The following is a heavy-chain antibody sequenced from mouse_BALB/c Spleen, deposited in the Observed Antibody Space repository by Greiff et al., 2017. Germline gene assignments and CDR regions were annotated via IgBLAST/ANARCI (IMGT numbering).Heavy chain of an antibody. J-gene: IGHJ1*01. CDR2: INSNGGST. CDR1: GFTFSSYG. D-gene: IGHD1-2*01. CDR3: ARYYYGYVDWYFDV. V-gene: IGHV5-6-3*01. Sequence: EVQVVESGGGLVQPGGSLKLSCAASGFTFSSYGMSWVRQTPDKRLELVATINSNGGSTYYPDSVKGRFTISRDNAKNTLYLQMSSLKSEDTAMHYCARYYYGYVDWYFDVWGAGTTVTVSS.